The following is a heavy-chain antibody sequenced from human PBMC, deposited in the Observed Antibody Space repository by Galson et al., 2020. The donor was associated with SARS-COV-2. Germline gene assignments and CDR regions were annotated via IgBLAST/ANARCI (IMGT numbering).Heavy chain of an antibody. J-gene: IGHJ4*02. V-gene: IGHV1-18*01. CDR1: GYTFTTYG. D-gene: IGHD2-15*01. CDR3: TRPSYCTTGSCYSAY. CDR2: ISTSNGNT. Sequence: GESLKISCKASGYTFTTYGISWVRQAPGQGLEWMGWISTSNGNTKYAQKFQGRVTMTTDTSTTTAYMELRTLRSDDTAVYYCTRPSYCTTGSCYSAYWGQGTLVTVSS.